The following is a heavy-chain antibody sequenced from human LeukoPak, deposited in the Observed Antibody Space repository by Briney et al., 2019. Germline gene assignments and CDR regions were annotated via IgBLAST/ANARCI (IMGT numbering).Heavy chain of an antibody. D-gene: IGHD6-19*01. Sequence: ASVKVSCKASGYTFTGYYMHWVRQAPGQGLEWMGWINPNSGGTNYAQKFQGRVTMTRDTSISTAYMELSRLRSDDTAVYYCARGPVGPEWLVWDFDYWGQGTLVPVSS. CDR3: ARGPVGPEWLVWDFDY. J-gene: IGHJ4*02. V-gene: IGHV1-2*02. CDR2: INPNSGGT. CDR1: GYTFTGYY.